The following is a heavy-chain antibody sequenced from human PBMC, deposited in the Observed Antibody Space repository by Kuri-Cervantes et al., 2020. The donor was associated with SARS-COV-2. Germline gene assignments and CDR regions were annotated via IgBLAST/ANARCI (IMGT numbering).Heavy chain of an antibody. J-gene: IGHJ4*02. CDR3: ARDKRFTVTTPFDY. CDR1: GYSISSGYY. Sequence: ETLSLTCTVSGYSISSGYYWGWIRQPPGKGLEWIGSIYHSGSTYYNPSLKSRVTISVDTSKNQFSLKLSSVTAADTAVYYCARDKRFTVTTPFDYWGQGTLVTVSS. V-gene: IGHV4-38-2*02. CDR2: IYHSGST. D-gene: IGHD4-17*01.